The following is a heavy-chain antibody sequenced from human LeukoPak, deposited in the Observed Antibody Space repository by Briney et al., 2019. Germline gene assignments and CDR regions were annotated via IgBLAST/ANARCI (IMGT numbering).Heavy chain of an antibody. V-gene: IGHV3-66*01. Sequence: GGSLRLSCTASGFTFGDYAMSWVRQAPGKGLEWVSLIYSGGSTYYADSVKGRFTISRDNSKNTLYLQMNSLRADDTAVYYCARVLEAASFDYWGQGSPVTVSS. CDR1: GFTFGDYA. D-gene: IGHD6-13*01. CDR2: IYSGGST. J-gene: IGHJ4*02. CDR3: ARVLEAASFDY.